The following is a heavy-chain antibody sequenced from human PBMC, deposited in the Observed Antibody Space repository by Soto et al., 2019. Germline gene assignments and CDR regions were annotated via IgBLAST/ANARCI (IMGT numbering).Heavy chain of an antibody. D-gene: IGHD6-19*01. CDR2: IIPILGIA. CDR1: GGTFSSYT. Sequence: QVQLVQSGAEVKKPGSSVKVSCKASGGTFSSYTISWVRQAPGQGLEWMGRIIPILGIANYAQKFQGRVTITADKSTSTAYMELSSLRSEDTAVYYCARDYSIAVGGAHYYYYYMDVWGKGTTVTVSS. V-gene: IGHV1-69*08. CDR3: ARDYSIAVGGAHYYYYYMDV. J-gene: IGHJ6*03.